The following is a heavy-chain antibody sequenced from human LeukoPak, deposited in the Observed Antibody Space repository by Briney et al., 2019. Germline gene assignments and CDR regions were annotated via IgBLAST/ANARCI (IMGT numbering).Heavy chain of an antibody. Sequence: SETLSLTCAAYGGSFSGYYWSWIRQPPGKGLEWIGEINHSGSTNYNPSLKSRVTISVDTSKNQFSLKLSSVTAADTAVYYCAGSGMLSSFDYWGQGTLVTVSS. CDR1: GGSFSGYY. D-gene: IGHD3-10*01. J-gene: IGHJ4*02. CDR3: AGSGMLSSFDY. V-gene: IGHV4-34*01. CDR2: INHSGST.